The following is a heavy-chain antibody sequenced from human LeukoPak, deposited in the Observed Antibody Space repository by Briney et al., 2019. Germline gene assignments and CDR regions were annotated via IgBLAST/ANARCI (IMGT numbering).Heavy chain of an antibody. Sequence: SSETLSLTCTVSGGSISSGGYYWSWIRQPPGKGLEWIGYIYHSGSTYYNPSLKSRVTISVDRSKNQFSLKLSSVTAADTVVYYCARGRGIAAAGPFDYWGQGTLVTVSS. V-gene: IGHV4-30-2*01. CDR1: GGSISSGGYY. J-gene: IGHJ4*02. D-gene: IGHD6-13*01. CDR2: IYHSGST. CDR3: ARGRGIAAAGPFDY.